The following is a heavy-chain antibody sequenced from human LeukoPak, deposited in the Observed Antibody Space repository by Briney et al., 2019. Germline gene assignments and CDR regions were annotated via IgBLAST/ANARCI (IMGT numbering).Heavy chain of an antibody. CDR1: GGSISSYY. D-gene: IGHD6-13*01. J-gene: IGHJ4*02. V-gene: IGHV4-59*01. CDR2: IYYSGST. CDR3: ARGEAAAGLLDY. Sequence: TSETLSLTCTVSGGSISSYYWSWIRQPPGKGLEWIGYIYYSGSTNYNPSLKSRVTMSVDTSKNQFSLKLSSVTAADTAVYYCARGEAAAGLLDYRGQGTLVTVSS.